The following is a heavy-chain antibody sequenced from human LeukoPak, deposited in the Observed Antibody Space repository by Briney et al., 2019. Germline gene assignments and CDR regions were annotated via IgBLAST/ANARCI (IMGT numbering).Heavy chain of an antibody. CDR3: ARDTVTTFRFRDYYYYGMDV. V-gene: IGHV3-53*01. CDR1: GFTVSTNY. Sequence: GGSLGLSCAASGFTVSTNYMNWVRQAPGKGLEWVSVIYSAGSTYYADSVKGRFTISRDNSKNTLYLQMNSLRAEDTAVYYCARDTVTTFRFRDYYYYGMDVWGQGTTVTVSS. CDR2: IYSAGST. J-gene: IGHJ6*02. D-gene: IGHD4-17*01.